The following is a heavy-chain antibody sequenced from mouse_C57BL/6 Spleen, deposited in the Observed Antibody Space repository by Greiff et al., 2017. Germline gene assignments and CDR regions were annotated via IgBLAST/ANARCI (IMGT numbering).Heavy chain of an antibody. Sequence: QVQLQQPGAELVMPGASVKLSCKASGYTFTSYWMHWVKQRPGQGLEWIGEIDPSDSYTNYNQKFKGKSTLTVDKSSSTAYMQLSSLTSEDSAVYYCARGGVGQFAYWGQGTLVTVSA. CDR2: IDPSDSYT. V-gene: IGHV1-69*01. CDR3: ARGGVGQFAY. CDR1: GYTFTSYW. J-gene: IGHJ3*01.